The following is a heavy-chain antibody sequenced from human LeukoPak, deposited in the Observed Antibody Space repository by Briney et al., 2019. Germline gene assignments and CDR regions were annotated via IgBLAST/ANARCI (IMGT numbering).Heavy chain of an antibody. D-gene: IGHD6-19*01. CDR1: GYSISSGYY. Sequence: SETLSLTCTVSGYSISSGYYWGWIRQPPGKGLEWIGSIYHSGSTYYNPSLESRVTISVDTSKNQFSLKLSSVTAADTAVYYCAREAVAAPSDYWGQGTLVTVSS. V-gene: IGHV4-38-2*02. CDR3: AREAVAAPSDY. CDR2: IYHSGST. J-gene: IGHJ4*02.